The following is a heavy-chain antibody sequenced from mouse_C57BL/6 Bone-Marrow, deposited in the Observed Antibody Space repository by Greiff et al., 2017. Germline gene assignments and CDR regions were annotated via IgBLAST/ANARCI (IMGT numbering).Heavy chain of an antibody. Sequence: QVQLKESGPELVKPGASVKISCKASGYAFSSSWMNWVKQRPGKGLEWIGRIYPGDGDTNYNGKFKGKATLTADKSSSTAYMQLSSLASEDSAVYFCASRLRFAYWGQGTLVTVSA. V-gene: IGHV1-82*01. D-gene: IGHD2-1*01. CDR3: ASRLRFAY. CDR2: IYPGDGDT. CDR1: GYAFSSSW. J-gene: IGHJ3*01.